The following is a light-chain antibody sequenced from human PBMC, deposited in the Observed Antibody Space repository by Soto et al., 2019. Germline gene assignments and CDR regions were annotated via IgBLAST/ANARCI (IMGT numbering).Light chain of an antibody. CDR1: QDIGNF. Sequence: DIQMTQSPSSLSASVGDRVTITCQASQDIGNFLNWYQQKPGKAPKLMIYDASNLETGLTSRFSGSGYGTDFTVTISSLQPEDIATYYCQQYDNLPPFTFGPGTKVDIK. CDR3: QQYDNLPPFT. V-gene: IGKV1-33*01. J-gene: IGKJ3*01. CDR2: DAS.